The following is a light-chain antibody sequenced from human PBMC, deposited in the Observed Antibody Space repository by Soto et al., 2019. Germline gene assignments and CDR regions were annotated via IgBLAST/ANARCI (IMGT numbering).Light chain of an antibody. Sequence: EIVLTQSPGTLSLSPGERATLSCRASQSVSSSYLAWYQQKPGQAPRLLIYGASSRATGIPDRFSGSGSGTXXXLXXSXLEPEDFAVYXXXQYGSTPLTFGGGTKVEIK. CDR2: GAS. CDR3: XQYGSTPLT. V-gene: IGKV3-20*01. CDR1: QSVSSSY. J-gene: IGKJ4*01.